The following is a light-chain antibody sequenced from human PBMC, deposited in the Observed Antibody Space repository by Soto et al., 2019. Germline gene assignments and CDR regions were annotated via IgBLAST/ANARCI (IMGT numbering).Light chain of an antibody. CDR3: QQYNNWPPWT. Sequence: EIVMTQSPATLSVSPGERATLSCRASQSVSSNLAWYQQNPGQAPRLLIYGASTRATGIPARLSGSGSGTEFTLTISSLQSEDFAVYYCQQYNNWPPWTFGQGTKVDIK. J-gene: IGKJ1*01. CDR1: QSVSSN. V-gene: IGKV3-15*01. CDR2: GAS.